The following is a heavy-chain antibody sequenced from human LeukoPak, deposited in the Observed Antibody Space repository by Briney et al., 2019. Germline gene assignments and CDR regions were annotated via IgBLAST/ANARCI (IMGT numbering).Heavy chain of an antibody. CDR2: MNPNSGNT. Sequence: ASVKVSCKASGYTFTSYDINWVRQATGQGLEWMGWMNPNSGNTGYAQKFQGRVTMTRDMSTSTAYMELRSLRSDDTAVYYCARDRGDDSSSYDAFDIWGQGTMVTVSS. CDR1: GYTFTSYD. V-gene: IGHV1-8*01. J-gene: IGHJ3*02. D-gene: IGHD3-22*01. CDR3: ARDRGDDSSSYDAFDI.